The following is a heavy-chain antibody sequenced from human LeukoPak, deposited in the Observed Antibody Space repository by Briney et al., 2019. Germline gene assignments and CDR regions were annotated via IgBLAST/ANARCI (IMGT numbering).Heavy chain of an antibody. CDR1: GFTFSSYS. CDR3: AKDDAWLRFGE. CDR2: ISSSSSYI. D-gene: IGHD3-10*01. V-gene: IGHV3-21*04. J-gene: IGHJ4*02. Sequence: PGGSLRLSCAASGFTFSSYSMNWVRQAPGKGLEWVSSISSSSSYIYYADSVKGRFTISRDNSKNTLYLEVISPTAEDTAVYYCAKDDAWLRFGEWSQGTLVTVSS.